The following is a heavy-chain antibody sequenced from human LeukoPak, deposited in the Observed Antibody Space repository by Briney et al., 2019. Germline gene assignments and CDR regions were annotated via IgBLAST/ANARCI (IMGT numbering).Heavy chain of an antibody. CDR3: ARARVGYFDY. J-gene: IGHJ4*02. D-gene: IGHD5-24*01. CDR1: GYTFTSYG. Sequence: ASVKVSCKASGYTFTSYGISWVRQAPGQGLEWMGIINPSGGSTSYAQKFQGRVTMTRDMSTSTAYMELRSLRSDDTAVYYCARARVGYFDYWGQGTLVTVSS. CDR2: INPSGGST. V-gene: IGHV1-46*01.